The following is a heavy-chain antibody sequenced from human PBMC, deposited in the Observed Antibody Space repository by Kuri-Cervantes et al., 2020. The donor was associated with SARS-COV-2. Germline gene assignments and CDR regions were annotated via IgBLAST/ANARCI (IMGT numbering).Heavy chain of an antibody. J-gene: IGHJ3*01. D-gene: IGHD1-26*01. CDR2: ISWRSGSI. CDR1: GFAFDDYA. CDR3: AKDKARGVGASTPDAFDL. Sequence: SLKISCAASGFAFDDYAMHWVRQAPGKGLEWVSGISWRSGSIGYADSVKGRFTISRDNAKNSLYLQMSSLRVEDTALYYCAKDKARGVGASTPDAFDLWGQGTMVTVSS. V-gene: IGHV3-9*01.